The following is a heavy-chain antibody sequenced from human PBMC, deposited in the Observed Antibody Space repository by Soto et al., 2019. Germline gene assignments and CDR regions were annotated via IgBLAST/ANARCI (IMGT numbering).Heavy chain of an antibody. CDR3: ARDILYRLDY. D-gene: IGHD3-9*01. Sequence: ASETMSLTCTVSGGNISTSVYYWSWIRQPPGKGLEWIGYIYYSGSAYYNPSLKSRVTISVDTSKNQFSLKLSSVTAADTAVYYCARDILYRLDYWGQGILVTVSS. CDR2: IYYSGSA. J-gene: IGHJ4*02. V-gene: IGHV4-30-4*01. CDR1: GGNISTSVYY.